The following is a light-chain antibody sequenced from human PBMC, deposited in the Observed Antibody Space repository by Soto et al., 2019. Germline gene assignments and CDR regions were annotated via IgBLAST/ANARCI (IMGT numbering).Light chain of an antibody. CDR3: SSYTSRSALEV. CDR2: DVS. Sequence: QSALTQPASVSGSPGQSITISCTGTSSDVGGFDYVSWYQQHPGKAPKLMIYDVSNRPSGVSNRFSGSKSGDTASLTISGLQAEDEADYYGSSYTSRSALEVFGGGTKVTVL. CDR1: SSDVGGFDY. J-gene: IGLJ3*02. V-gene: IGLV2-14*01.